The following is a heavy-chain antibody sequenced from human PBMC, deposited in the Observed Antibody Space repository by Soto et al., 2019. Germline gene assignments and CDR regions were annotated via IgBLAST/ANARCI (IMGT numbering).Heavy chain of an antibody. Sequence: GESLKISCKGSGYSFTSYWIGWVRQMPGKGLEWMGIIYPGDSDTRDSPSFQGQDTNSADKSISTAYLQWSSLKASDTARYYCARITAFGSYGPFDYWGQGTLVTVSS. CDR1: GYSFTSYW. CDR3: ARITAFGSYGPFDY. V-gene: IGHV5-51*01. CDR2: IYPGDSDT. J-gene: IGHJ4*02. D-gene: IGHD1-26*01.